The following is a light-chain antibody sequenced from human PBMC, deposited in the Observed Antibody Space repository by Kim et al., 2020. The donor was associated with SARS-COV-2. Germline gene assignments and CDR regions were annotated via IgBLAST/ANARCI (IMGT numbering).Light chain of an antibody. CDR2: KDS. V-gene: IGLV3-25*03. Sequence: VSPGQTVRITCSGDALPKQYAYWYQQKPGQAPVLVIYKDSERPSGIPERFSGSSSGTTVTLTISGVQAEDEADYYCQSADSSGTVVFGGGTQLTVL. CDR1: ALPKQY. CDR3: QSADSSGTVV. J-gene: IGLJ2*01.